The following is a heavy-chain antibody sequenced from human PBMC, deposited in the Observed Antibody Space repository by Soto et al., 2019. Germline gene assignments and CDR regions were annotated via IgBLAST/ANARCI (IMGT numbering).Heavy chain of an antibody. Sequence: PSETLSLTCAVYGGSFSGYYWSWIRQPPGKGLEWIGEINHSGSTNYNPSLKSRVTISVDTSKNQFSLKLSSVTAADTAVYYCARGPPDIVVVPAAVMKHLLYYYYGMGVRGQGTTVTVSS. CDR1: GGSFSGYY. D-gene: IGHD2-2*01. V-gene: IGHV4-34*01. CDR2: INHSGST. J-gene: IGHJ6*02. CDR3: ARGPPDIVVVPAAVMKHLLYYYYGMGV.